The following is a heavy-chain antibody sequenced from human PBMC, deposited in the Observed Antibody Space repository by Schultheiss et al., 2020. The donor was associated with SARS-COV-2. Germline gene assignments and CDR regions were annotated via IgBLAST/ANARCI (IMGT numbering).Heavy chain of an antibody. CDR2: IYTSGST. J-gene: IGHJ3*02. V-gene: IGHV4-61*02. CDR1: GGSISSSSYY. D-gene: IGHD1-26*01. CDR3: ARDSEVVGASADAFDI. Sequence: LRLSCTVSGGSISSSSYYWGWIRQPPGKGLEWIGRIYTSGSTNYNPSLKSRVTMSVDTSKNQFSLKLSSVTAADTAVYYCARDSEVVGASADAFDIWGQGTMVTVSS.